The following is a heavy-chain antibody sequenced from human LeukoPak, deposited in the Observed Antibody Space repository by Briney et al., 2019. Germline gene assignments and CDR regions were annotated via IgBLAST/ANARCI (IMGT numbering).Heavy chain of an antibody. Sequence: GGSLRLSCAASGFTFSSYDMHWVRQATGKGLEWVSAIGTAGDTYYPGSVKGRFTISRENAKNSLYLQMNSLRAGDTAVYYCARGGYDSSGSYYFDYWGQGTLVTVSS. CDR3: ARGGYDSSGSYYFDY. CDR1: GFTFSSYD. V-gene: IGHV3-13*01. CDR2: IGTAGDT. J-gene: IGHJ4*02. D-gene: IGHD3-22*01.